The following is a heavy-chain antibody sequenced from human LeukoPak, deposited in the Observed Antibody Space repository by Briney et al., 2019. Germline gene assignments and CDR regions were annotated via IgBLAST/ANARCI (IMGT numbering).Heavy chain of an antibody. CDR2: LNPHSGGT. D-gene: IGHD2-15*01. V-gene: IGHV1-2*02. Sequence: EASVKVSYKASGYTLRDYYIYWVRQAPGQGLEWLGWLNPHSGGTNYAQKFQGRVTLTSDTSISTAYMELSPLTSGDTAIYYCARGLRIINGLDVWGQGTTVIVSS. J-gene: IGHJ6*02. CDR3: ARGLRIINGLDV. CDR1: GYTLRDYY.